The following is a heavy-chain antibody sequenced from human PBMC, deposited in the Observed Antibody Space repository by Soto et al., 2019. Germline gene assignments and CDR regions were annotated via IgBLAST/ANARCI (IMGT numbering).Heavy chain of an antibody. CDR3: GGGRGYYGFRSGYGAHDD. V-gene: IGHV3-33*01. CDR2: IWYDGSNK. D-gene: IGHD3-3*01. Sequence: QVQLVESGGGVVQPGRSLRLSCAASGFTFSSYGMHWVRQAPGKGLEWVAVIWYDGSNKYYADSVKGRFTISRDNSKNTLYLQMNRRGAEATAVYYWGGGRGYYGFRSGYGAHDDWGQGTMVTVSS. CDR1: GFTFSSYG. J-gene: IGHJ4*02.